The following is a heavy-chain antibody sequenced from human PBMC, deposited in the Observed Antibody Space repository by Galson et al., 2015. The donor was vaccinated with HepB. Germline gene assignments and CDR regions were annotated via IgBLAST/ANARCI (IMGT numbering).Heavy chain of an antibody. D-gene: IGHD2-21*02. J-gene: IGHJ4*02. CDR2: ISAYNDDT. CDR1: GYTFIKYG. Sequence: SVKVSCKAAGYTFIKYGLSWVRQAPGQGLEWMGWISAYNDDTNYGQKFQGRVTMTKDTSTGTAYMELRSLRSDDTAVYYCARGEGIVVVTATDFDYWGQGTLVTVSS. V-gene: IGHV1-18*01. CDR3: ARGEGIVVVTATDFDY.